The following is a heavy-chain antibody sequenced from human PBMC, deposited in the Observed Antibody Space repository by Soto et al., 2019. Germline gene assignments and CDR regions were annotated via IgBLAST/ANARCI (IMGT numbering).Heavy chain of an antibody. CDR3: ETLGNDASSGG. CDR2: TSSDGINK. Sequence: GGSLRLSCAASGFTFSSYLLSWARQAPCKVVEWVASTSSDGINKYYADSVKGRFTISRDNSQNTLYLQLNSLRPEDSAVYFCETLGNDASSGGWGQGTLVTVSS. V-gene: IGHV3-30*04. J-gene: IGHJ4*02. D-gene: IGHD5-12*01. CDR1: GFTFSSYL.